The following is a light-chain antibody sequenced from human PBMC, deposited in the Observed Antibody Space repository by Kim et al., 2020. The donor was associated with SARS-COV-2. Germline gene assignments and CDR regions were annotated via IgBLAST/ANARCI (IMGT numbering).Light chain of an antibody. CDR1: NSNIGSYA. CDR2: YND. J-gene: IGLJ2*01. Sequence: QSVLTQPPSVSEAPRQWVTISCSGSNSNIGSYAVNWYQQLPGKAPNLLIYYNDLLPSGVSDRFSGSKSGTSASLAISGLQSEDEADYYCAAWDDSLNGVVFGGGTQLTVL. V-gene: IGLV1-36*01. CDR3: AAWDDSLNGVV.